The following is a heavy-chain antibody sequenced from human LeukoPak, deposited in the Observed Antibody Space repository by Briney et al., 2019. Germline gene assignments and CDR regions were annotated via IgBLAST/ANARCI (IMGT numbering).Heavy chain of an antibody. CDR2: ISSSGGTT. CDR1: GFTFSTYA. J-gene: IGHJ3*02. V-gene: IGHV3-64D*06. Sequence: PGGSLRLSCSASGFTFSTYAMHWVRQPPGKGLEYVLCISSSGGTTYYADSVKGRFNISRDNSKNTLYLQMSSLRAEDTAVYYCVKDHDWGAFHIWGQGIMVTVSS. CDR3: VKDHDWGAFHI. D-gene: IGHD7-27*01.